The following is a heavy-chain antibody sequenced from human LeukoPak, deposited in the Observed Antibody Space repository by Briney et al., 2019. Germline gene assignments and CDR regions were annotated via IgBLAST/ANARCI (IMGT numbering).Heavy chain of an antibody. Sequence: GGSLRLSCAASGFTFSSYAMSWLRQAPGRGLEWVSAIGGNGGTTYYADSVKGRFTISRDNSKNTLYLHMNSLRVEDSAVYYCVSPFFPLEYWGQGTLVTVSS. V-gene: IGHV3-23*01. CDR3: VSPFFPLEY. D-gene: IGHD3-3*02. CDR1: GFTFSSYA. CDR2: IGGNGGTT. J-gene: IGHJ4*02.